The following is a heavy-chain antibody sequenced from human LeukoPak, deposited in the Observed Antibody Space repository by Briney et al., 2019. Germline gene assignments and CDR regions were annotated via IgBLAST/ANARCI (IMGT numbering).Heavy chain of an antibody. CDR3: AIYWFGDGSGYMDV. Sequence: PSETLSLTCTVSGGSISSSSYYWGWIRQPPGKGLEWIGSIYYSGSTYYNPSLKSRVTISVDTSKNQFSLKLSSVTAADTAVYYCAIYWFGDGSGYMDVWGKGTTVTISS. D-gene: IGHD3-10*01. V-gene: IGHV4-39*07. CDR1: GGSISSSSYY. CDR2: IYYSGST. J-gene: IGHJ6*03.